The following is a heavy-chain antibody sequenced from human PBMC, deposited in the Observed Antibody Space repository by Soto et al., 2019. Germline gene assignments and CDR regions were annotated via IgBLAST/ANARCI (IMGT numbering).Heavy chain of an antibody. CDR3: AAGLRRDGYNSDY. V-gene: IGHV1-58*01. CDR2: IVVGSGNT. Sequence: GASVKVSCKASGFTFTSSAVQWVRPARGQRLEWIGWIVVGSGNTNYAQKFQERVTITRDMSTSTAYMELSSLRSEDTAVYYCAAGLRRDGYNSDYWGQGTLVTLSS. CDR1: GFTFTSSA. D-gene: IGHD5-12*01. J-gene: IGHJ4*02.